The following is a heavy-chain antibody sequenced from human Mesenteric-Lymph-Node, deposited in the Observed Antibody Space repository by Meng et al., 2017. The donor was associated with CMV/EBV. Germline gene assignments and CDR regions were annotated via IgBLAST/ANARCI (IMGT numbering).Heavy chain of an antibody. J-gene: IGHJ4*02. CDR1: GGSISSSSYY. CDR2: IFYSGST. D-gene: IGHD2-2*01. Sequence: SETLSLTCTVSGGSISSSSYYWAWIRQPPGKGLEWIGNIFYSGSTYSNPSLKSRLSISLDTSKNQFFLRLTSVTAADTAVYFCARLIGYCSRTSCYEIDSWGQGTLVTVSS. V-gene: IGHV4-39*07. CDR3: ARLIGYCSRTSCYEIDS.